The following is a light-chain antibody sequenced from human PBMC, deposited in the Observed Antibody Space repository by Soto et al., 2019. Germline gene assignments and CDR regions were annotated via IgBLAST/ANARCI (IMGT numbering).Light chain of an antibody. CDR2: EVI. CDR1: SSDIGRYNY. V-gene: IGLV2-14*01. J-gene: IGLJ1*01. CDR3: SSHTTSSTLFYV. Sequence: QSVLTQPASVSGCPGQSITISCTGTSSDIGRYNYVSWYQHHPGKAPKLIIYEVIDRPSGVSNRFSGSKSGNTASLTISGLQTEDEADYYCSSHTTSSTLFYVFGTGTKVTVL.